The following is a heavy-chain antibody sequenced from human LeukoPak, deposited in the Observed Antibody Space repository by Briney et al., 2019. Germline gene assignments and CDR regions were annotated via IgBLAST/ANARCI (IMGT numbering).Heavy chain of an antibody. CDR3: ARGPDSSGYYPFDY. V-gene: IGHV3-23*01. J-gene: IGHJ4*02. Sequence: PGGSLRLSCAASGFTFSSYAMSWVRQAPGKGLEWVSAISGSGGSTYYADSVKGRFTISRDNSKNTLYLQMNSLRAEDTAVYYCARGPDSSGYYPFDYWGQGTLVTVSS. CDR2: ISGSGGST. D-gene: IGHD3-22*01. CDR1: GFTFSSYA.